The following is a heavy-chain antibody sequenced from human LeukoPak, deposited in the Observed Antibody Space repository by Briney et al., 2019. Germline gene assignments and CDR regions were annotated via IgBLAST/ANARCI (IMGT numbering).Heavy chain of an antibody. CDR1: GGSISSSSYY. CDR3: ARIFGRRDGYNLLWYYFDY. Sequence: SETLSLTCTVSGGSISSSSYYWGWIRQPPGKGLEWIGSIYYSGSTYYNPSLKSPVTISVDKSKNQFSLKLSSVTAADTAVYYCARIFGRRDGYNLLWYYFDYWGQGTLVTVSS. J-gene: IGHJ4*02. CDR2: IYYSGST. V-gene: IGHV4-39*07. D-gene: IGHD5-24*01.